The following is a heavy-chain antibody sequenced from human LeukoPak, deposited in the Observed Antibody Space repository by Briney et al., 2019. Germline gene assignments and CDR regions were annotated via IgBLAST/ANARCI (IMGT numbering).Heavy chain of an antibody. V-gene: IGHV4-4*02. D-gene: IGHD3-22*01. Sequence: SETLSLTCAVSGDSISSTKWWSWVRQPPGKGLEWIGETHHIGSTNYNPSLKSRVTISVDTSKNQFSLKLSSVTAADTAVYFCARDVYDSSGYSFDYWGQGTLVTVSS. CDR2: THHIGST. CDR3: ARDVYDSSGYSFDY. J-gene: IGHJ4*02. CDR1: GDSISSTKW.